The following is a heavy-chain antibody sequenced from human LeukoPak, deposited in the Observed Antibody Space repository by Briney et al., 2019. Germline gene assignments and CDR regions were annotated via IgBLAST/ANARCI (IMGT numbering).Heavy chain of an antibody. D-gene: IGHD3-22*01. CDR1: GFTFSSYA. CDR3: YLDSYDSSGYSAVY. J-gene: IGHJ4*02. CDR2: ISYDGSNK. V-gene: IGHV3-30-3*01. Sequence: GGSLRLSCAASGFTFSSYAMHWVRQAPGKGLEWVAVISYDGSNKYYADSVKGRFTVSRDNSKNTQYLQMNSLRAEDTAVYYSYLDSYDSSGYSAVYWGQGTLFTVSS.